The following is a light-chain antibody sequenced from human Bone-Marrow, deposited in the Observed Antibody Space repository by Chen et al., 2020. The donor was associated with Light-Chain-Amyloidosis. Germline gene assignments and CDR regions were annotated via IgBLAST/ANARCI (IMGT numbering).Light chain of an antibody. V-gene: IGLV7-46*01. CDR1: TVAVTSGHL. J-gene: IGLJ2*01. CDR3: LLTYIGAMV. CDR2: YTS. Sequence: QAVVTQETSLTVSPGGPVTVTCCSSTVAVTSGHLPYWFQQKPGQAPWTLIYYTSNKHSWSPARFSGSLLGGKAALTLSCAQPEDEAEYYCLLTYIGAMVFGGGTKLTVL.